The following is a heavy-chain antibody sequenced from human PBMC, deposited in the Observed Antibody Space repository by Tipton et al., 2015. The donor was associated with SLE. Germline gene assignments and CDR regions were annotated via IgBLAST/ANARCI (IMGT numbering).Heavy chain of an antibody. Sequence: TLSLTCAVYGGSFSGYYWSWIRQPPGKGLEWIGGINHSGSTNYNPSLKSRVTISVDTSKNQFSLKLSSVTAADTAVYYCARDLGALDYWGQGTLVTVSS. V-gene: IGHV4-34*01. CDR3: ARDLGALDY. CDR1: GGSFSGYY. CDR2: INHSGST. J-gene: IGHJ4*02. D-gene: IGHD4/OR15-4a*01.